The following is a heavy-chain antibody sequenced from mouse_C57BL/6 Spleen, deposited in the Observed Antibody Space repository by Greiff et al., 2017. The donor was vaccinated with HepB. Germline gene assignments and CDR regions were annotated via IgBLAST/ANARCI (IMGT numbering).Heavy chain of an antibody. CDR2: IYPGGGYT. Sequence: QVQLQQSGAELVRPGTSVKMSCKASGYTFTNYWIGWAKQRPGHGLEWIGDIYPGGGYTNYNEKFKGKATLTADKSSSTAYMQFSSLTSEDSAIYYCARGIYYGSSYWYFDVWGTGTTVTVSS. J-gene: IGHJ1*03. V-gene: IGHV1-63*01. CDR1: GYTFTNYW. CDR3: ARGIYYGSSYWYFDV. D-gene: IGHD1-1*01.